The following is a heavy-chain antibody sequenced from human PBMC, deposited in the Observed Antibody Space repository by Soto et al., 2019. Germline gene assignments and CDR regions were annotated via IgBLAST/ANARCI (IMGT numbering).Heavy chain of an antibody. V-gene: IGHV4-34*01. J-gene: IGHJ6*02. CDR1: GGSFSGYY. CDR2: INHSGST. Sequence: PSETLSLTCAVYGGSFSGYYWTWIRQPPGKGLEWIGEINHSGSTNYNPSLKSRVTISVDTSKNQFSLKLSSVTAADTAVYYCAWRNYYYYAMDVWGQGTTVT. CDR3: AWRNYYYYAMDV.